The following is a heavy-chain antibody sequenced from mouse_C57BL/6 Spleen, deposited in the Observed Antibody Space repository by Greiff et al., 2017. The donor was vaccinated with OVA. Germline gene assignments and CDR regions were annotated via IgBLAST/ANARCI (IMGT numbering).Heavy chain of an antibody. J-gene: IGHJ4*01. CDR1: GFSLTSYG. D-gene: IGHD2-3*01. V-gene: IGHV2-2*01. CDR3: ARKSGNYEGYGYAMDY. Sequence: VQLQQSGPGLVQPSQSLSITCTVSGFSLTSYGVHWVRQSPGTGLAWLGLIWSGGSTDYYAALISSLCISKDNSKSQVFFKMNSLQADDTAIYYWARKSGNYEGYGYAMDYWGQGTSVTVSS. CDR2: IWSGGST.